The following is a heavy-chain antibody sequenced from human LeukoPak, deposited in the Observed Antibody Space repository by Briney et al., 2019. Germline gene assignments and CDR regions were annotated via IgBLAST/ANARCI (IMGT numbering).Heavy chain of an antibody. CDR3: ASQWLRFSGWFDP. J-gene: IGHJ5*02. Sequence: SVKVSCKASGGTFSSYAISWVRQAPGQGLEWMGGIIPIFGTANYAQKFQGRVTITTDESMSTAYMELSSLRSEDTAVYYCASQWLRFSGWFDPWGQGTLVTVSS. CDR1: GGTFSSYA. CDR2: IIPIFGTA. D-gene: IGHD5-12*01. V-gene: IGHV1-69*05.